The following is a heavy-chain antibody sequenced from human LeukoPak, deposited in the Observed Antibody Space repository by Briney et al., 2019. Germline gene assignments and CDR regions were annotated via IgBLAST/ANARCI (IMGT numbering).Heavy chain of an antibody. V-gene: IGHV4-31*11. Sequence: SEALSLTCAVSGGSISSGGYYWSWIRQHPGKGLEWIGYIYYSGSTYYNPSLKSRVIISVDTSKNQFSLKLSSVTAADTAVYYCARSHSADPFGYSYGGPIAGYFDYWGQGTLVTVSS. D-gene: IGHD5-18*01. J-gene: IGHJ4*02. CDR1: GGSISSGGYY. CDR3: ARSHSADPFGYSYGGPIAGYFDY. CDR2: IYYSGST.